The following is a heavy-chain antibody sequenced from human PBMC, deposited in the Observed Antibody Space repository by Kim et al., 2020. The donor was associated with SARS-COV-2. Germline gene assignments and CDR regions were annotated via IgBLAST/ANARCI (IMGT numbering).Heavy chain of an antibody. Sequence: GGSLRLSCAASGFTFSSYDMHWVRQATGKGLEWVSAIGTAGDTYYPGSVEGRFTISRENAKNSLYLQMNSLRAGDTAVYYCARARRDGYHYYYYYYYMDVWGKGTTVTVSS. V-gene: IGHV3-13*01. CDR3: ARARRDGYHYYYYYYYMDV. CDR1: GFTFSSYD. J-gene: IGHJ6*03. D-gene: IGHD5-12*01. CDR2: IGTAGDT.